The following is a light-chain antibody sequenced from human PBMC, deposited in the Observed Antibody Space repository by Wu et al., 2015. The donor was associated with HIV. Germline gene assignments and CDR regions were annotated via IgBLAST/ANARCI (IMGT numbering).Light chain of an antibody. J-gene: IGKJ4*01. CDR3: QQYNNWSPLA. CDR2: DAS. V-gene: IGKV3-15*01. Sequence: IVMTQSPATLSVSPGERATLSCRASQSISANLAWYQQKPGQAPSLLIYDASTRATGIPARFSGSGSGTEFTLTISSMQSEDFAVYYCQQYNNWSPLAFGGGTKVEIK. CDR1: QSISAN.